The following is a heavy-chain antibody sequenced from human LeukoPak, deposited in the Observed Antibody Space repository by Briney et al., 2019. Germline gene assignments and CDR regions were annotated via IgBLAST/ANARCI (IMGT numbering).Heavy chain of an antibody. J-gene: IGHJ4*02. V-gene: IGHV3-15*07. CDR1: GFTFSNAW. Sequence: TGGSLRLSCAASGFTFSNAWMNWVRQAPGKGLEWLGRIKSKTDGGTTDYAAPVKGRFTISRDDSKNTLYLQMNSPKTEDTAVYYCTTAGDYGDYSHWGQGTLVTVSS. CDR3: TTAGDYGDYSH. CDR2: IKSKTDGGTT. D-gene: IGHD4-17*01.